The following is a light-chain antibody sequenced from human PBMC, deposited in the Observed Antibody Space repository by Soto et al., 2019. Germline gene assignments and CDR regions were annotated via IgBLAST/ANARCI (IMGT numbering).Light chain of an antibody. Sequence: AIRMTQSPSSLSASTGDRVTITCRASQGISSYLAWYQQKPGKAPKLLIYAASTLQSGVPSRLSGSGSRTDFTLTISCLQSEDFATYYCQQYYSYPQTFGQGTKLEIK. V-gene: IGKV1-8*01. J-gene: IGKJ2*01. CDR3: QQYYSYPQT. CDR2: AAS. CDR1: QGISSY.